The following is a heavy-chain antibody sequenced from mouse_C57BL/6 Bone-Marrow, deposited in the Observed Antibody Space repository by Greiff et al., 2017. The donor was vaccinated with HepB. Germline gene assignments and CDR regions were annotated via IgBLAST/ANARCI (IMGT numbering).Heavy chain of an antibody. CDR3: ARSRAYYYGSSDLY. CDR1: GYTFTSYW. Sequence: QVQLQQPGAELVKPGASVKLSCKASGYTFTSYWMHWVKQRPGQGLEWIGMIHPNSGSTNYNEKFKSKATLTVDKSSSTAYMQLSSLTSEDSAVYYCARSRAYYYGSSDLYWGQGTTLTVSS. D-gene: IGHD1-1*01. CDR2: IHPNSGST. V-gene: IGHV1-64*01. J-gene: IGHJ2*01.